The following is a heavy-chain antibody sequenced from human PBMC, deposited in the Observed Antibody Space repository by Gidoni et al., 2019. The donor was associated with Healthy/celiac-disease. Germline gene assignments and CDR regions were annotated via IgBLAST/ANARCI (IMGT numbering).Heavy chain of an antibody. D-gene: IGHD3-10*01. V-gene: IGHV4-39*07. CDR3: AREVYGPKVFQH. CDR2: IYYGGST. CDR1: GGSISSSSYY. J-gene: IGHJ1*01. Sequence: QLQLQESGPGLVKPSETLSLTCTVSGGSISSSSYYWGWIRQPPGKGLEWIGRIYYGGSTYYNPSLKSRVTISVDTSKNQFSLKLSSVTAADTAVYYCAREVYGPKVFQHWGQGTLVTVSS.